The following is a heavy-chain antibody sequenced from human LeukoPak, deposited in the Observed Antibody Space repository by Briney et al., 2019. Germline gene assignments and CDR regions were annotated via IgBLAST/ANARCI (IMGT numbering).Heavy chain of an antibody. J-gene: IGHJ6*02. D-gene: IGHD3-10*01. CDR3: ARALRGGMDV. CDR1: GFTFSSYL. CDR2: INSDGSTT. V-gene: IGHV3-74*01. Sequence: GGSLRLSCAASGFTFSSYLMHWVRQAPGRGLVRVSRINSDGSTTDYADSVKGRFTISRDNAKNTLYLQMNSLRVEDTAVYYCARALRGGMDVWGQGTTVTVSS.